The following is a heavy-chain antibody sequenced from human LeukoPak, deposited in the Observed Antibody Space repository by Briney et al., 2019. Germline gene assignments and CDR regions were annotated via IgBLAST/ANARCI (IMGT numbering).Heavy chain of an antibody. D-gene: IGHD5-18*01. Sequence: SGGSLRLSCAASGFTFSSYGMHWVRQAPGKGLEWVAFIRYDGSNKYYADSVKGRFTISRDNAKNSLYLQMNSLRAEDTAVYYCAREKIQLWLYSDYWGQGTLVTVSS. J-gene: IGHJ4*02. CDR1: GFTFSSYG. CDR2: IRYDGSNK. CDR3: AREKIQLWLYSDY. V-gene: IGHV3-30*02.